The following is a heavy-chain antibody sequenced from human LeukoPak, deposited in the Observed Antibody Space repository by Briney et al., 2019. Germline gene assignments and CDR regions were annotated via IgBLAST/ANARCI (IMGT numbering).Heavy chain of an antibody. V-gene: IGHV4-59*12. D-gene: IGHD3-16*01. CDR3: ARVGRYYYMDV. CDR2: IYYSGST. J-gene: IGHJ6*03. CDR1: GASFSSYY. Sequence: SETLSLTCSVSGASFSSYYWSWIRQPPGKGLEWIGSIYYSGSTNYNPSLKSRVTISVDTSKNQFSLKLSSVTAADTAVYYCARVGRYYYMDVWGKGTTVTVSS.